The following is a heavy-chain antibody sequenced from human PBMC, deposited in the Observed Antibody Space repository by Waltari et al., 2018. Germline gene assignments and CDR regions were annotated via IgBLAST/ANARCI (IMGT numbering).Heavy chain of an antibody. J-gene: IGHJ3*02. Sequence: QVKMVQAGAEVKKPGASVKVECQASGYHIPGNIIPRVQQAPRIGLDWIVRCNPNRGGTSDAQQFQGRGAMGRDTAISTVYMDRSRLRSDDTSVYYCARDGRFGICISAEQAFDIWGQVTMV. V-gene: IGHV1-2*06. D-gene: IGHD6-13*01. CDR2: CNPNRGGT. CDR3: ARDGRFGICISAEQAFDI. CDR1: GYHIPGNI.